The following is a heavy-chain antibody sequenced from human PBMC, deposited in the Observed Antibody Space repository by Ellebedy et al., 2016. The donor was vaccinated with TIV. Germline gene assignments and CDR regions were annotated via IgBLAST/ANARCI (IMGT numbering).Heavy chain of an antibody. CDR1: GFTFSSYG. CDR3: ARVSSYG. CDR2: IYSGGST. V-gene: IGHV3-66*01. Sequence: GESLKISCAASGFTFSSYGMTWVRQAPGKGLEWVSVIYSGGSTYYADSVKGRFTISRDNSKNTLYLQMNSLRAEDTAVYYCARVSSYGWGQGTLVTVSS. J-gene: IGHJ4*02. D-gene: IGHD2-2*01.